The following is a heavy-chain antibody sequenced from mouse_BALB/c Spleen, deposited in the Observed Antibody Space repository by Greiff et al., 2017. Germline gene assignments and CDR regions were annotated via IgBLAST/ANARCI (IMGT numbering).Heavy chain of an antibody. CDR2: ISTYSGNT. D-gene: IGHD1-1*01. Sequence: VQGVESGPELVRPGVSVKISCKGSGYTFPDYAMHWVKQSHAKSLEWIGVISTYSGNTNYNQKFKGKATMTVDKSSSTAFMHLNSLTSEDSAVYYCARDGSSYTWFAYWGQGTLVTVSA. V-gene: IGHV1-67*01. CDR3: ARDGSSYTWFAY. CDR1: GYTFPDYA. J-gene: IGHJ3*01.